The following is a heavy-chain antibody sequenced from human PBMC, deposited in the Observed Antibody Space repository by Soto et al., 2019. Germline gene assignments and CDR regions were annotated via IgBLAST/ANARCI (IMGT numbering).Heavy chain of an antibody. Sequence: SETLSLTCAVSGYSISSGYYCGWIRQPPGKGLEWIGSIYHSGNTYYNPSLKSRVTISVDTSKNHFSLKLSSVTAADTAVYYCARARIVVAGTIVDYWGQGTLVTVSS. CDR2: IYHSGNT. D-gene: IGHD6-19*01. V-gene: IGHV4-38-2*01. CDR1: GYSISSGYY. J-gene: IGHJ4*02. CDR3: ARARIVVAGTIVDY.